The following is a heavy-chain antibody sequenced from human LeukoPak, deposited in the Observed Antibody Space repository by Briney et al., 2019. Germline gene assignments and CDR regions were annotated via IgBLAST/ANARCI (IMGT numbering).Heavy chain of an antibody. D-gene: IGHD3-3*01. J-gene: IGHJ4*02. CDR3: ARGPSLITIFGVVKYYFDY. CDR1: GGSFSGYY. CDR2: INRSGST. V-gene: IGHV4-34*01. Sequence: ASETLSLTCAVYGGSFSGYYWSWIRQPPGKGLEWIGEINRSGSTNYNPSLKSRVTISVDTSKNQFSLELSSVTAADTAVYYCARGPSLITIFGVVKYYFDYWGQGTLVTVSS.